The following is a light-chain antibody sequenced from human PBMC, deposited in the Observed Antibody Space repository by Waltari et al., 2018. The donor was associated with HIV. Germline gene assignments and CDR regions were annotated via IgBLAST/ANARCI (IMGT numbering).Light chain of an antibody. CDR2: GNS. J-gene: IGLJ2*01. CDR3: QSYDSSLSVVV. Sequence: QSVLTQPPSVSGAPGQRVTIPCTGRSSHIGAGYDVHWYQHLPGTAPKPLIYGNSNRPSGVPDRFSGSKSGTSASLAITGLQAEDESDYYCQSYDSSLSVVVFGGGTKLTVL. CDR1: SSHIGAGYD. V-gene: IGLV1-40*01.